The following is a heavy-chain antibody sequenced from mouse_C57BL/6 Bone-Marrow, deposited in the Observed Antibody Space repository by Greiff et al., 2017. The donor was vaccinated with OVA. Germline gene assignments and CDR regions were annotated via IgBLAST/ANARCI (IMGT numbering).Heavy chain of an antibody. V-gene: IGHV1-55*01. Sequence: QVQLQQPGAELVKPGASVKMSCKASGYTFTSYWITWVKQRPGQGLEWIGDIYPGSGSTNYNAKFKSKATLTVDTSSSTAYMQLSSLTSEDSAVDYCARIEDFYAMDYWGQGTSVTVSS. J-gene: IGHJ4*01. CDR1: GYTFTSYW. CDR3: ARIEDFYAMDY. CDR2: IYPGSGST.